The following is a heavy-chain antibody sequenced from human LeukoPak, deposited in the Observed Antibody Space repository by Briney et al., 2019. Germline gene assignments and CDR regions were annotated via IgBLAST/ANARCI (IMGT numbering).Heavy chain of an antibody. Sequence: GGSLRLSCAASGFTFSSYGMHWVRQAPGKGLEWVAFIRYDGSNKYYADSVKGRFTIPRDNSKNTLYLQMNSLRAEDTAVYYCARDRADSSSPAEYFQHWGQGTLVTVSS. J-gene: IGHJ1*01. CDR1: GFTFSSYG. D-gene: IGHD6-6*01. CDR3: ARDRADSSSPAEYFQH. V-gene: IGHV3-30*02. CDR2: IRYDGSNK.